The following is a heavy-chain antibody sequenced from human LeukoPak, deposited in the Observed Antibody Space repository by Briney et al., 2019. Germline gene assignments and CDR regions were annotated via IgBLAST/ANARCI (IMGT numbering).Heavy chain of an antibody. CDR2: INPNTGGT. CDR3: ARAPQHLVPYYFGY. J-gene: IGHJ4*02. D-gene: IGHD6-13*01. V-gene: IGHV1-2*02. Sequence: ASVKVSCKTSGYTFTGYYIHWVRQAPGQGLEWMGWINPNTGGTDYAQKFQDRVTMTRDTSISTAYMDLSRLTSDNTAVYYCARAPQHLVPYYFGYWGQGTLVTVSS. CDR1: GYTFTGYY.